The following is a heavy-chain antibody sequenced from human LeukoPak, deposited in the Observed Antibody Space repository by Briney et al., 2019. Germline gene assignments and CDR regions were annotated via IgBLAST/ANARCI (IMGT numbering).Heavy chain of an antibody. D-gene: IGHD2-2*01. V-gene: IGHV1-2*02. Sequence: ASVKVSCKASGYTFTGYYMHWVRQAPGQGLEWMGWINPNSGGTNYAQKFQGRVTMTRDTSISTAYMELSRLRSDDTAVYYCPRFGYCSSTSCYEAYYYYGMDVWGQGTTVTVSS. CDR2: INPNSGGT. CDR1: GYTFTGYY. J-gene: IGHJ6*02. CDR3: PRFGYCSSTSCYEAYYYYGMDV.